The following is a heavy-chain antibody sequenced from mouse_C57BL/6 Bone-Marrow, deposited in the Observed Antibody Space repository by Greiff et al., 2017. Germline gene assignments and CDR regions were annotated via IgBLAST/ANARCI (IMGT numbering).Heavy chain of an antibody. CDR3: ARKAAQTRFDY. D-gene: IGHD3-2*02. CDR1: GYAFTNYL. V-gene: IGHV1-54*01. J-gene: IGHJ2*01. Sequence: QVQLQQSGAELVRPGTSVKVSCKASGYAFTNYLIEWVKQRPGQGLEWIGVINPGSGGTNYNEKFKGKATLTADKSSSTAYMQLSSLTSEDSAVYFCARKAAQTRFDYWGQGTTLTVSS. CDR2: INPGSGGT.